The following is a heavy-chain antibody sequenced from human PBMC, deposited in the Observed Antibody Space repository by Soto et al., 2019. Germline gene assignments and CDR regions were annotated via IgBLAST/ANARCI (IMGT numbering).Heavy chain of an antibody. CDR1: GGSISSGGYY. CDR3: ARIYLYYYYYMDV. CDR2: IYYSGST. V-gene: IGHV4-31*03. D-gene: IGHD2-2*02. Sequence: SETLSLTCTVSGGSISSGGYYWSWIRQHPGKGLEWIGYIYYSGSTYYNTSLKSRVTISVDTSKNQFSLKLSSVTAADTAVYYCARIYLYYYYYMDVWGKGTTVTVSS. J-gene: IGHJ6*03.